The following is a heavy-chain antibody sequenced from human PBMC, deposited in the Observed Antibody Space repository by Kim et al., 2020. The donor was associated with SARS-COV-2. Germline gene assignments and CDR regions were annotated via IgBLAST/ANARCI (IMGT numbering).Heavy chain of an antibody. V-gene: IGHV4-39*01. CDR1: GGSISSSSHY. J-gene: IGHJ5*02. D-gene: IGHD3-22*01. CDR3: ARKWYYDSGGMSGWFDP. Sequence: SETLSLTCTVSGGSISSSSHYWGWIRQPPGKGLEWIASIYYSGSTYYNPSLKSRVTISVDTPKKQFSLKLISVTAADTAVYYCARKWYYDSGGMSGWFDPWGQGSLVTVSA. CDR2: IYYSGST.